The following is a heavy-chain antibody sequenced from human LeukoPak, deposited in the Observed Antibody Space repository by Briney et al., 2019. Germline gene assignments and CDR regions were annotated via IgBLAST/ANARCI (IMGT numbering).Heavy chain of an antibody. CDR3: ARGLLWSY. V-gene: IGHV3-7*03. Sequence: GGSLRLSCAASGFTFSSYWMSWVRQPPGKGLEWVANIKQDGSEKYYVDFVKGGSTISRDNAKNSLYLQMNSLRAEDTAVYYCARGLLWSYWGQGPLVTVSS. CDR1: GFTFSSYW. CDR2: IKQDGSEK. J-gene: IGHJ4*02. D-gene: IGHD3-10*01.